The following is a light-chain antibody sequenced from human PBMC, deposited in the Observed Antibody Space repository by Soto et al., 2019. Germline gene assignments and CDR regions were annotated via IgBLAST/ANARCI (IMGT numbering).Light chain of an antibody. J-gene: IGKJ1*01. V-gene: IGKV1-5*01. CDR1: QDITKW. CDR3: QQYKSDSRT. Sequence: DLPMTQSPSTLSASVGDRVTITCRASQDITKWLAWYQQKPGNGPKVLIYDASILENGVPSRFSGSGSGTEFSLTISGLQPDDFATYYCQQYKSDSRTFGQGTKVEIK. CDR2: DAS.